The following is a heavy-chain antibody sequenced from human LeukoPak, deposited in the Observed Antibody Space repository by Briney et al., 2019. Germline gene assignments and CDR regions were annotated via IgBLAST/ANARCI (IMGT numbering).Heavy chain of an antibody. Sequence: PGGSLRLSCAASGSTVSNNYMSWVRQAPGKGLEWVSIIYSGCSTYYANSVKGRFTISRDNSKNTLHLQMKSLRADDTAVYYCESSPYVWGIDHWGQGTPVTVSS. CDR3: ESSPYVWGIDH. CDR2: IYSGCST. D-gene: IGHD3-16*01. CDR1: GSTVSNNY. J-gene: IGHJ4*02. V-gene: IGHV3-53*01.